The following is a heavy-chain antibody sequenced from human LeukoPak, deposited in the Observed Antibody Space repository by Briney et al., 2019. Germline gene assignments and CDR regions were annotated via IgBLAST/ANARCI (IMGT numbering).Heavy chain of an antibody. D-gene: IGHD3-22*01. CDR2: IYYSGST. V-gene: IGHV4-59*01. Sequence: SETLSLTCTVSRGSINNYYWSWIRQPPGKGLEWIGYIYYSGSTNYNPSLKSRVTISVDTSKNQFSLKLSSVTAADTAVYYCARDLGYYDSSGYYAFGYWGQGTLVTVSS. J-gene: IGHJ4*02. CDR1: RGSINNYY. CDR3: ARDLGYYDSSGYYAFGY.